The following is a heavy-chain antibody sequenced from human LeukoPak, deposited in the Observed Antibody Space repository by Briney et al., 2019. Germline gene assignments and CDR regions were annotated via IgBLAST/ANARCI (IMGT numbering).Heavy chain of an antibody. V-gene: IGHV3-30*04. CDR3: GRDRSPWGMDF. Sequence: GGSLRLSCAASGFTFSSYAMHWVRQAPGKGLEWVAVISYDGSNKYYADSVKGRFTISRDNSKNTLYLQMNSLGAEDTAVYYCGRDRSPWGMDFGGQGPRATVS. CDR1: GFTFSSYA. CDR2: ISYDGSNK. J-gene: IGHJ6*02.